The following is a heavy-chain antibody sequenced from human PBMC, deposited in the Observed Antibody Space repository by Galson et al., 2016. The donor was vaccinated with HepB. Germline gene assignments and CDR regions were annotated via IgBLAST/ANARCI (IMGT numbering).Heavy chain of an antibody. J-gene: IGHJ4*02. Sequence: SLRLSCAASGFTFTSHWMHWVRQAPGKGLEWVAADSMDGRRKFYADSVKGRFTISRDNSNNMLFLQMSSLRVDDTAVYYCAKRHEYCPPVGCSVDSWGQGTLVSVSS. CDR2: DSMDGRRK. CDR3: AKRHEYCPPVGCSVDS. V-gene: IGHV3-30*18. D-gene: IGHD2/OR15-2a*01. CDR1: GFTFTSHW.